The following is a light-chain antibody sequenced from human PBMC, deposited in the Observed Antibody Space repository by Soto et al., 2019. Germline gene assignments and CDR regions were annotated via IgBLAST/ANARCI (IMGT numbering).Light chain of an antibody. Sequence: QSVLTQPASVSGSPGQSITISCTGTSSDVGGYNYVSWYQQHPGKAPKIMIYEVSNRPSGVSNRFSGSKSGNTASLTISGLQGEDEADYYCSSYTSSSTRVFGGGTKVTVL. CDR2: EVS. J-gene: IGLJ3*02. CDR3: SSYTSSSTRV. CDR1: SSDVGGYNY. V-gene: IGLV2-14*01.